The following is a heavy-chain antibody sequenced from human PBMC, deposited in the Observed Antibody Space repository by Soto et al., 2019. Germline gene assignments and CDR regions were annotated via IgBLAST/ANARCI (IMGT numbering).Heavy chain of an antibody. D-gene: IGHD1-7*01. Sequence: QVQLVQSGAEVKKPGSSVKVSCKASGGTFSSYAISWVRQAPGQGLEWMGGIIPIFGTANYAQKFQGRVTITADESTSTAYMELSSLRSEDTAVYYCARDYWDYPTPYYYYGMDVWGQGTTVTVSS. CDR2: IIPIFGTA. V-gene: IGHV1-69*12. CDR3: ARDYWDYPTPYYYYGMDV. J-gene: IGHJ6*02. CDR1: GGTFSSYA.